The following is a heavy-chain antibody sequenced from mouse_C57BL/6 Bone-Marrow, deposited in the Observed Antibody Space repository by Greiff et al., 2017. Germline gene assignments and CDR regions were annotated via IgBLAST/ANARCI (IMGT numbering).Heavy chain of an antibody. CDR1: GYTFTSYG. CDR2: IYPRSGNT. J-gene: IGHJ2*01. Sequence: QVQLQQSGAELARPGASVKLSCKASGYTFTSYGISWVKQRTGQGLEWIGEIYPRSGNTYYNEKFKGKATLTADNSSSTAYMELRSLTSEDAAVYFCARKGAKFITTVALDYWGQGTTLTVSS. V-gene: IGHV1-81*01. D-gene: IGHD1-1*01. CDR3: ARKGAKFITTVALDY.